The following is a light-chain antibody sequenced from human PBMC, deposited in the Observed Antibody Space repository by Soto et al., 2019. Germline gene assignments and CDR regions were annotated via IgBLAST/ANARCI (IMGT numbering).Light chain of an antibody. CDR2: GAT. J-gene: IGKJ1*01. CDR1: QSVSNNY. Sequence: EIVLTQSPGTLSLSPGERATLSCRASQSVSNNYLASYQQKPGEAPRLLIYGATNRATGIPDRFSGSGSGTVFTLTISRLEPDDFAVYYCQQYGSSGTFGQGTKVEIK. V-gene: IGKV3-20*01. CDR3: QQYGSSGT.